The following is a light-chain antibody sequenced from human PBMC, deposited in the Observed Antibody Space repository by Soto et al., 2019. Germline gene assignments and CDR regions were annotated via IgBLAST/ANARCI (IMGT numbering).Light chain of an antibody. J-gene: IGLJ1*01. CDR3: QSYDSSLGYV. CDR2: GNS. V-gene: IGLV1-40*01. Sequence: QSVRTQPPSVSGAPGQRVTISCTGSSSNIGAGYDVHWYQQLPGTAPKLLIYGNSNRPSGVPDRFSGSKSGTSASLAITGLQAEDEADYYCQSYDSSLGYVLGTGTKVTVL. CDR1: SSNIGAGYD.